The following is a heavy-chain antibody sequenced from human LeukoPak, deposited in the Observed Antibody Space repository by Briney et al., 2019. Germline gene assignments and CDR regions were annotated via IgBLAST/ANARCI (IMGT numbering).Heavy chain of an antibody. D-gene: IGHD6-13*01. CDR2: INTDNGNT. Sequence: ASVKVSCKASGYTFTSYAVHWVRQAPGQRLEWMGWINTDNGNTKYSRKFQGRVTITRDTSANTAYMDLSSLRSEDTAVYYCAREENSSFDYWGQGALVTVSS. CDR1: GYTFTSYA. J-gene: IGHJ4*02. V-gene: IGHV1-3*04. CDR3: AREENSSFDY.